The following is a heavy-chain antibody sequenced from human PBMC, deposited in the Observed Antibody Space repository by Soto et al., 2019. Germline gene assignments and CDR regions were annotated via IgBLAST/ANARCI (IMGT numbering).Heavy chain of an antibody. J-gene: IGHJ4*02. Sequence: GASVKVSCKASGGTFSSYAISWVRQAPGQGLEWMGGIIPIFGTANYAQKFQGRVTITADESTSTAYMELSSLRSEDTAVYYCARAERGYCSSTSCYADYWGQGTLVTVSS. CDR2: IIPIFGTA. CDR1: GGTFSSYA. D-gene: IGHD2-2*03. V-gene: IGHV1-69*13. CDR3: ARAERGYCSSTSCYADY.